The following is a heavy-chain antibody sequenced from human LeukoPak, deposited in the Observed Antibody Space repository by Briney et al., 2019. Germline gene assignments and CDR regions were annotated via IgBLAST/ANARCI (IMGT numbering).Heavy chain of an antibody. CDR1: DGSISSPDHY. CDR2: IYYTGST. Sequence: SSETLSLTCTVSDGSISSPDHYWGWIRQPPRKGLEWIGIIYYTGSTYYNLSLKSRVIISVDTSKSQFSLKVKSMTAADTAVYYCARRFFYGDYDTYYFDYWGQGILVTVSS. CDR3: ARRFFYGDYDTYYFDY. D-gene: IGHD4-17*01. V-gene: IGHV4-39*01. J-gene: IGHJ4*02.